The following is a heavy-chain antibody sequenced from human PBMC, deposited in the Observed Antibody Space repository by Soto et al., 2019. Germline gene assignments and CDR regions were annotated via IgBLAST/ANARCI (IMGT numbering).Heavy chain of an antibody. Sequence: GASGRVSCKASGYTFTSYGISWVRQAPGQGLEWMGWISAYNGNTNYAQKLQGRVTMTTDTSTSTAYMELRSLRSDDTAVYYCASRGYSYGNDAFDIWGQGTMVTVSS. J-gene: IGHJ3*02. CDR3: ASRGYSYGNDAFDI. V-gene: IGHV1-18*04. CDR2: ISAYNGNT. D-gene: IGHD5-18*01. CDR1: GYTFTSYG.